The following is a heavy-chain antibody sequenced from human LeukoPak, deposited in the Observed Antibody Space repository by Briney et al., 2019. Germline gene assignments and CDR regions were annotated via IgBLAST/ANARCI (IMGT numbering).Heavy chain of an antibody. D-gene: IGHD3-22*01. Sequence: SVKVSCKASGGTFSIYAISWVRQAPGQGLEWMGGIXPIFGTANYAQKFQGRVTITADESTSTAYMELSSLRSEDTAVYYCAQTHVGYYDSSGYLSFDYWGQGTLVTVSS. V-gene: IGHV1-69*13. CDR1: GGTFSIYA. CDR2: IXPIFGTA. CDR3: AQTHVGYYDSSGYLSFDY. J-gene: IGHJ4*02.